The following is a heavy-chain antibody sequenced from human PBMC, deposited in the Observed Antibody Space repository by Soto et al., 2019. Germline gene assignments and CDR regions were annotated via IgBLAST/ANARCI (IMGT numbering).Heavy chain of an antibody. CDR3: VRGKEAGVWFDP. D-gene: IGHD3-10*01. V-gene: IGHV1-3*04. CDR2: INSDTGYT. Sequence: QVQLVQSGAEVTKPGASVQVSCKASGFTFSHHSIHWVRQAPGQRLEWMGWINSDTGYTKYSQKFQARLTITWDSSAKTAYVELSSLQSEDTAVYYCVRGKEAGVWFDPWGQGTLVTVSS. CDR1: GFTFSHHS. J-gene: IGHJ5*02.